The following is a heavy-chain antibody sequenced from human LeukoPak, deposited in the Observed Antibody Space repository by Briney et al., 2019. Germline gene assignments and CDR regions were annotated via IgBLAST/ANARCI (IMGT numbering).Heavy chain of an antibody. Sequence: SETLTLTCTVSGGSISSGGYYWSWIRQHPGKGLEWIGYIYYSGSTYYNPSLKSRVTISVDTSKNQFSLKLSSVTAADTAVYYCARVRNYDILTGRRDYFDYWGQGTLVTVSS. V-gene: IGHV4-31*03. D-gene: IGHD3-9*01. CDR1: GGSISSGGYY. CDR2: IYYSGST. CDR3: ARVRNYDILTGRRDYFDY. J-gene: IGHJ4*02.